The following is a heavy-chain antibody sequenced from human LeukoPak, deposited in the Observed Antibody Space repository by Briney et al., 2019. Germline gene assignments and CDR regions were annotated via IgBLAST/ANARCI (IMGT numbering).Heavy chain of an antibody. J-gene: IGHJ4*02. CDR3: ARESAYCSGVSCFFDY. CDR1: GFTFSEYE. Sequence: PGGSLRLSCAVSGFTFSEYEMNWVRQAPGKGREWISYITSSGRTTNYADAVRGRFTISRDSAKNSLFLQMNSLRVDDTAVYYCARESAYCSGVSCFFDYWGQGALVTVSS. D-gene: IGHD2-15*01. V-gene: IGHV3-48*03. CDR2: ITSSGRTT.